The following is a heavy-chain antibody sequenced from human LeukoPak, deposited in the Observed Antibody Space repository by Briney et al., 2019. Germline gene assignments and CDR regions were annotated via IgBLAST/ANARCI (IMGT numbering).Heavy chain of an antibody. V-gene: IGHV5-51*01. CDR3: GMSGDRVPLQDDVFDV. CDR1: GYSFTSYC. J-gene: IGHJ3*01. D-gene: IGHD1-26*01. CDR2: IYPDASGP. Sequence: GESLNISCKVSGYSFTSYCLGWVRQVPGKGLEWMGIIYPDASGPTYSASVQGQVTISVDKSINTAYLQLSSLQASDTAMYYCGMSGDRVPLQDDVFDVWGQGTMVTVST.